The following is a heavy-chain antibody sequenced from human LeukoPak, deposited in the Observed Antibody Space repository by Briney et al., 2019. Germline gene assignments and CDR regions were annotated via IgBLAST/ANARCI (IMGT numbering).Heavy chain of an antibody. V-gene: IGHV4-30-4*01. Sequence: PSQTLSLTCTVSGGSISSGDYYWSWIRQPPGTGLEWIGYIYYSGSTYYNPSLKSRVTISVDTSKNQFSLELSSVTAADTAVYYCARTLPVGYSGYVGAIDYWGQGTLVTVSS. CDR1: GGSISSGDYY. CDR3: ARTLPVGYSGYVGAIDY. J-gene: IGHJ4*02. D-gene: IGHD5-12*01. CDR2: IYYSGST.